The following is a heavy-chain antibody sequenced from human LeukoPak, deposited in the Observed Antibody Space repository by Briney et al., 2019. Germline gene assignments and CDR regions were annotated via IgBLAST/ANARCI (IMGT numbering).Heavy chain of an antibody. Sequence: PSETLSLTCTVSGVSISSYYWSWIRQPPGKGLEWIGYIYYSGSTNYNPSLKSRVTISVDTSKNQFSLKLSSVTAADTAVYYCARVGWELLRDAFDIWGQGTMVTVSS. CDR2: IYYSGST. D-gene: IGHD1-26*01. CDR1: GVSISSYY. V-gene: IGHV4-59*01. CDR3: ARVGWELLRDAFDI. J-gene: IGHJ3*02.